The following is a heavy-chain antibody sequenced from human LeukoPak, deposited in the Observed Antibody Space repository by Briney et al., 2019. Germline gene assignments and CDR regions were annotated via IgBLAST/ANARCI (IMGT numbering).Heavy chain of an antibody. J-gene: IGHJ6*03. CDR2: ISSSGSTI. Sequence: PGGSLRLSCAASGFTFSSYEMNWVRQAPGKGLEWVSYISSSGSTIYYADSVKGRFTISRDNAKNSLYLQMNSLRAEDTAVYYCARKTYYYYYYYMDVWGKGTTVTISS. CDR3: ARKTYYYYYYYMDV. V-gene: IGHV3-48*03. CDR1: GFTFSSYE.